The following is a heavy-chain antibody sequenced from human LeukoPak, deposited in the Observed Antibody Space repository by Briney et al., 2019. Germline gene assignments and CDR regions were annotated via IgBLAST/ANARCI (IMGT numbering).Heavy chain of an antibody. CDR1: GGSISTINW. Sequence: SGTLSLTCGVSGGSISTINWWTWVRQPPGEGLEWIGEVHLSGRTHYNPSLESRVTMSVDMSENHISLRLTSVTAADTAVYYCAREGGPYRPLDYSGQGTLVTVSS. CDR2: VHLSGRT. V-gene: IGHV4-4*02. J-gene: IGHJ4*02. CDR3: AREGGPYRPLDY.